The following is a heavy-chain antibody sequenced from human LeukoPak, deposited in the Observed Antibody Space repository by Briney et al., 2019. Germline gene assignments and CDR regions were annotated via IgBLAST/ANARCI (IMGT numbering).Heavy chain of an antibody. CDR1: GYTFTDYD. Sequence: GASVKVSCKASGYTFTDYDINWVRQASGQGLEWMGWMNPTSGNTGYAQKFQGRVTMTRDTSISTAYMELSRLRSDDTAVYYCRFYDILTGYRDYWGQGTLVTVSS. J-gene: IGHJ4*02. CDR3: RFYDILTGYRDY. V-gene: IGHV1-8*01. CDR2: MNPTSGNT. D-gene: IGHD3-9*01.